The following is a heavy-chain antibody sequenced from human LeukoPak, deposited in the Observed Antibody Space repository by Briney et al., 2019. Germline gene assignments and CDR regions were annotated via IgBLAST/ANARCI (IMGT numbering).Heavy chain of an antibody. J-gene: IGHJ6*02. V-gene: IGHV4-59*01. CDR3: ARYGVDYDMGV. Sequence: PSETLSLTCTVSGGSISGSYWAWVRQPPGKGLEWIGQIQYSGSADYNPSLKSRITISVDTSKNQMSLRLTSVTAADTAIYYCARYGVDYDMGVWGQGTTVIVS. D-gene: IGHD3-10*01. CDR2: IQYSGSA. CDR1: GGSISGSY.